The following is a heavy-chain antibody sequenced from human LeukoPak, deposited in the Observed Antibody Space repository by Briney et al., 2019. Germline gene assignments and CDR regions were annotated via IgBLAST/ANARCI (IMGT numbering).Heavy chain of an antibody. CDR3: ARGDYGDHVGAGYYGMDV. CDR2: ISYDGSNK. J-gene: IGHJ6*02. D-gene: IGHD4-17*01. V-gene: IGHV3-30*03. Sequence: GGSLRLSCAASGFTFSSYGMHWVRQAPGKGLEWVAVISYDGSNKYYADSVKGRFTISRDNGKDSMYLQMNSLRVEDTAVYYCARGDYGDHVGAGYYGMDVWGQGTTVTVSS. CDR1: GFTFSSYG.